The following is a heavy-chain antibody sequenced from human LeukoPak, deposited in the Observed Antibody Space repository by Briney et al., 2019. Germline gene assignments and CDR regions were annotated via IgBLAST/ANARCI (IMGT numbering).Heavy chain of an antibody. CDR3: ARDHLIRYFDWVGPHFDY. Sequence: SETLSLTCAAYGGSFSGYYWSWIRQPPGKGLEWIGEINHSGSTNYNPSLKSRVTISVDTSKNQFSLKLSSVTAADTAVYYCARDHLIRYFDWVGPHFDYWGQGTLVTVSS. V-gene: IGHV4-34*01. CDR2: INHSGST. CDR1: GGSFSGYY. D-gene: IGHD3-9*01. J-gene: IGHJ4*02.